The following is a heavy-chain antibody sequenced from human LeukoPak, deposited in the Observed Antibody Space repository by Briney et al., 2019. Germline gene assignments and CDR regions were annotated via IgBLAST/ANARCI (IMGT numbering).Heavy chain of an antibody. V-gene: IGHV3-48*03. CDR1: VFTFSSYE. CDR2: ISSSGSTI. Sequence: GGSLRLSCAASVFTFSSYEMNWVRQAPGKGLEWVSYISSSGSTIYYADSVKGRFTISRDNAKNSLYLQMNSLRAEDTAVYYCAREIGTEWFGEFSVDYWGQGTLVTVSS. J-gene: IGHJ4*02. CDR3: AREIGTEWFGEFSVDY. D-gene: IGHD3-10*01.